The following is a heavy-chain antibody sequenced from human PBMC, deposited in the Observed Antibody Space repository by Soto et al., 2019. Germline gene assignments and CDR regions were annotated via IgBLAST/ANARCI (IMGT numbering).Heavy chain of an antibody. V-gene: IGHV4-30-2*01. J-gene: IGHJ5*02. CDR2: IYHSGST. CDR1: GCSISSGGYA. Sequence: TLALTCSVSGCSISSGGYAWSWLRQPPGKGLEWIGYIYHSGSTYYNPSLKSRVTISVDRSKNQFSLKLSSVTAADTAVYYCARAGYGGRPFDPWGQGTLVTVSS. CDR3: ARAGYGGRPFDP. D-gene: IGHD2-15*01.